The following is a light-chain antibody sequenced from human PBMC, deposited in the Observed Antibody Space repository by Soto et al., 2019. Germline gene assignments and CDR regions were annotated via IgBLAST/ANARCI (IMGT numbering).Light chain of an antibody. CDR2: GAS. J-gene: IGKJ5*01. Sequence: EIVLTQSPATLSLSPGERATLSCRASQSVNSNLAWYQQKPGQAPRLLIYGASTRATGIPARFSGSGSGTDFTLTISRLEPEDFAVYYCQQYGNSPITFGQGTRLEIK. CDR3: QQYGNSPIT. CDR1: QSVNSN. V-gene: IGKV3-20*01.